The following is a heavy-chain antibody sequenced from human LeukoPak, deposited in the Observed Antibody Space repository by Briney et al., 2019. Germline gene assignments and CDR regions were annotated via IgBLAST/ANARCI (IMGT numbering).Heavy chain of an antibody. V-gene: IGHV3-74*01. J-gene: IGHJ4*02. CDR3: VRRQGPGLLDY. CDR2: INTDGSST. Sequence: GGSLRLSCAASGFTFSSYWMYWVRQVPGKGLECVSRINTDGSSTTYGESVKGRFTMSRDNAKNTLYLQMNSLRAEDAAVYYCVRRQGPGLLDYWGQGTPVIVSS. CDR1: GFTFSSYW.